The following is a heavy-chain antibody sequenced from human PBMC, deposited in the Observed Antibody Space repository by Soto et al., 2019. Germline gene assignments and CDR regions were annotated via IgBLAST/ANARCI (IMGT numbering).Heavy chain of an antibody. D-gene: IGHD6-19*01. V-gene: IGHV4-59*01. CDR2: IYYSGST. Sequence: QVQLQESGPGLVKPSETLSLTCTVSGGSISSYYWSWIRQPPGKGLEWIGYIYYSGSTNYNPSLKRRVTILVDTSKNQFSLKLSSVTAADTAVYYCARGGSSGWGDYYYYYMDVWGKGTTVTVSS. CDR1: GGSISSYY. J-gene: IGHJ6*03. CDR3: ARGGSSGWGDYYYYYMDV.